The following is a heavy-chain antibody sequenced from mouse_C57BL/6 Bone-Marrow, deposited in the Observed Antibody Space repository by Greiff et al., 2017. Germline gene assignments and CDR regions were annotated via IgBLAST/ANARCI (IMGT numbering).Heavy chain of an antibody. J-gene: IGHJ2*01. D-gene: IGHD1-1*01. CDR3: ARIWNYYGSSFYYFDY. CDR1: GYTFTDYY. CDR2: INPYNGGT. V-gene: IGHV1-19*01. Sequence: EVQLQQSGPVLVKPGASVKMSCKASGYTFTDYYMNWVKQSHGKSLEWIGVINPYNGGTSYNQKFKGKATLTVYKSYSTAYMELNSLTSEDSAVYYCARIWNYYGSSFYYFDYWGQGTTLTVSS.